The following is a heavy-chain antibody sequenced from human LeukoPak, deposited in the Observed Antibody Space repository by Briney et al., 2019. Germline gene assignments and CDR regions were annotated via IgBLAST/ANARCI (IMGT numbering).Heavy chain of an antibody. CDR3: ARAFREGRMDY. CDR2: IYYSGST. V-gene: IGHV4-59*01. Sequence: SETLSLTCTVSGGSFSSYDWSWIRQPPGKGLEWIGYIYYSGSTNYNPSLKSRVTISVDTSKNQFSLKLSSVTAADTAVYYCARAFREGRMDYWGQGTLVTVSS. CDR1: GGSFSSYD. D-gene: IGHD3-10*01. J-gene: IGHJ4*02.